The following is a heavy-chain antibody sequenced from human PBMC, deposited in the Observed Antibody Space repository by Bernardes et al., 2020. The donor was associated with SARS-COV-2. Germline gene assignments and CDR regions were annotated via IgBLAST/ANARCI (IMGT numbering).Heavy chain of an antibody. D-gene: IGHD3-22*01. CDR1: GFTFSNAW. Sequence: VWSLRLSCAASGFTFSNAWMNWVRQAPGKGLEWVGHIKRKTDGGTTDYAAPVKGRFTISGDDSKNTMYLQMNSLKTEDTAVYYCTTGAEIYYDSSGFSYYFDFWGQGTLVTVSS. J-gene: IGHJ4*02. CDR3: TTGAEIYYDSSGFSYYFDF. CDR2: IKRKTDGGTT. V-gene: IGHV3-15*07.